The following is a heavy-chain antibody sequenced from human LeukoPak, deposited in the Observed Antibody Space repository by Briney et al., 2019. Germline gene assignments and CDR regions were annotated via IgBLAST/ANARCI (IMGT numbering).Heavy chain of an antibody. CDR1: GFTFSSYS. D-gene: IGHD5-12*01. CDR2: ISSSSSTM. Sequence: GGSLRLSCAASGFTFSSYSMNWVRQAPGKGLEWVSYISSSSSTMYYADSVKGRITISRDNAKNSLYLQMNSLRAEDTAVYYCARWPREYSGYDRVPQIGYYYYGMDVWGQGTTVTVSS. J-gene: IGHJ6*02. CDR3: ARWPREYSGYDRVPQIGYYYYGMDV. V-gene: IGHV3-48*01.